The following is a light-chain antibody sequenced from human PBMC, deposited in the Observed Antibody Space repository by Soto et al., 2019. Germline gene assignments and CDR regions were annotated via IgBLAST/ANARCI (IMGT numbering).Light chain of an antibody. CDR3: KKYNNWTLYP. J-gene: IGKJ2*01. CDR1: QSVSSD. V-gene: IGKV3-15*01. Sequence: EIVMTQSPATLSVSPGERATLSCRASQSVSSDLAWYQQKPGQAPRLLIYGASTRAPGIPARFSGSGSRTAFTLTISRLHSEDFAVYYCKKYNNWTLYPCGQGTKLEIK. CDR2: GAS.